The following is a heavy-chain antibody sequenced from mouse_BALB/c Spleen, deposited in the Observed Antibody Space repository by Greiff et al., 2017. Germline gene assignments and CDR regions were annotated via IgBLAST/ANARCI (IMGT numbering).Heavy chain of an antibody. CDR2: INPSTGYT. D-gene: IGHD2-3*01. CDR1: GYTFTSYW. V-gene: IGHV1-7*01. CDR3: ARSGDGPWFAY. J-gene: IGHJ3*01. Sequence: VQLQQSGAELAKPGASVKMSCKASGYTFTSYWMHWVKQRPGQGLEWIGYINPSTGYTEYNQKFKDKATLTADKSSSTAYMQLSSLTSEDSAVYYCARSGDGPWFAYWGQGTLVTVSA.